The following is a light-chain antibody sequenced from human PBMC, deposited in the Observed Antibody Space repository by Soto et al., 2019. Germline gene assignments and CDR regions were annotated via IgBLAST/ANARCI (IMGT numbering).Light chain of an antibody. CDR3: QQYNNWPWT. CDR2: SAS. V-gene: IGKV3-15*01. J-gene: IGKJ1*01. Sequence: EIVMTQSPATLSVSPGGRATLSCRASQSISDTLARYQQKPGQAPRLLIYSASARATGFPARFSGSGSGTDFTLTISSLQSEDFAVYYCQQYNNWPWTFGQGTKVEIK. CDR1: QSISDT.